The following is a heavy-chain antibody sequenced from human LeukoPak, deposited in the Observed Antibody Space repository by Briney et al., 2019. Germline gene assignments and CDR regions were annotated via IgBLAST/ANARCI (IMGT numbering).Heavy chain of an antibody. CDR2: IYSGGST. CDR3: ATISARGYNYAYGEFDY. CDR1: GFTASSNY. D-gene: IGHD5-18*01. J-gene: IGHJ4*02. Sequence: PGRSLRISCAASGFTASSNYISWVRQSPGKGLAWISVIYSGGSTYYADSTTDRFTTCRDNSKKTVHLQMNSLRAEDTAGYYCATISARGYNYAYGEFDYWGQGTLVTASS. V-gene: IGHV3-53*01.